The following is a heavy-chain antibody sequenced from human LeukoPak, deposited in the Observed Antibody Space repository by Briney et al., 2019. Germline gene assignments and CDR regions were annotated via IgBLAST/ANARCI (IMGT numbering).Heavy chain of an antibody. D-gene: IGHD4-17*01. J-gene: IGHJ6*03. V-gene: IGHV1-2*06. Sequence: ASVKVSCKASGYTFTGYYMHWVRQAPGQGLEWMGRINPNSGGTNYAQKFRGRVTMTRDTSISTAYMELSRLRSDDTAVYYCARDYYGDYAMFYYYYYMDAWGKGTTVTVSS. CDR3: ARDYYGDYAMFYYYYYMDA. CDR2: INPNSGGT. CDR1: GYTFTGYY.